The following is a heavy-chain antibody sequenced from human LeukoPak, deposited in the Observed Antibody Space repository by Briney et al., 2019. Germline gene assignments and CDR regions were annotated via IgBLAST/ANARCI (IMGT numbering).Heavy chain of an antibody. Sequence: GGSLRLSCAASGFPFSSYWMHWVRQVPGKGLLWVSCINSDGSATIYADSVRGRFTISRDNAKNTLYLQMSGLRVEDTAVYFCARDYGQLGNWFGPWGQGTLVTVSS. CDR2: INSDGSAT. CDR3: ARDYGQLGNWFGP. CDR1: GFPFSSYW. V-gene: IGHV3-74*01. D-gene: IGHD6-6*01. J-gene: IGHJ5*02.